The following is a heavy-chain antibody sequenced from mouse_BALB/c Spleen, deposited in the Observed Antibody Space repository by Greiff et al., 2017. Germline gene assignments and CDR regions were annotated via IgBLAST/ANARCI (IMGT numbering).Heavy chain of an antibody. V-gene: IGHV1S34*01. D-gene: IGHD2-1*01. CDR1: GYSFTGYY. CDR3: ARGDGNYEFSDY. J-gene: IGHJ2*01. Sequence: LVKTGASVKISCKASGYSFTGYYMHWVKQSHGKSLEWIGYISCYNGATSYNQKFKGKATFTVDTSSSTAYMQFNSLTSEDSAVYYCARGDGNYEFSDYWGQGTTLTVSA. CDR2: ISCYNGAT.